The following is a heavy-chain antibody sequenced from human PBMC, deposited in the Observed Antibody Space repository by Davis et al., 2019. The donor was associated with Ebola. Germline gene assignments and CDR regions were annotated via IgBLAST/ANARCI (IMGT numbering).Heavy chain of an antibody. CDR2: IIPIFATP. CDR1: GGSFSSHP. Sequence: SVKVSCKTSGGSFSSHPISWVRQAPRQGLEWMGGIIPIFATPHDAQKFQGRITITADASTSTAYMELSSLRSEDTATYFCARDFDGGNYYFDYWGPGTPVTDSS. D-gene: IGHD3-9*01. V-gene: IGHV1-69*13. CDR3: ARDFDGGNYYFDY. J-gene: IGHJ4*02.